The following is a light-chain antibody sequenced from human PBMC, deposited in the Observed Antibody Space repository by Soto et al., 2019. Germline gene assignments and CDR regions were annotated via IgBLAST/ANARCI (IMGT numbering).Light chain of an antibody. CDR2: DVS. CDR1: SSDVGNYNY. CDR3: SSYVGTYGLL. Sequence: QSALTQPRSVSGSXXXSVXXXCTGTSSDVGNYNYVSWYRHHPGKAPKVLIYDVSKRPSGVPDRFSGSKSGNTASLTVSGLQAEDEADYYCSSYVGTYGLLFGGGTKLTVL. V-gene: IGLV2-11*01. J-gene: IGLJ2*01.